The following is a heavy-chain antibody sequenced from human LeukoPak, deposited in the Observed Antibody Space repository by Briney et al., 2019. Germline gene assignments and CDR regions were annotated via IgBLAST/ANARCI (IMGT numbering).Heavy chain of an antibody. J-gene: IGHJ3*02. CDR1: GFTFSSYD. CDR2: IGTAGDT. Sequence: GGSLRLSCAASGFTFSSYDMHWVRQATGKGLEWVSAIGTAGDTYYPGSVKGRFTISRENAKNSLYLQMNSLRSEDTAVYYCAAETTGDYGLDAFDIWGQGTMVTVSS. CDR3: AAETTGDYGLDAFDI. V-gene: IGHV3-13*01. D-gene: IGHD4-17*01.